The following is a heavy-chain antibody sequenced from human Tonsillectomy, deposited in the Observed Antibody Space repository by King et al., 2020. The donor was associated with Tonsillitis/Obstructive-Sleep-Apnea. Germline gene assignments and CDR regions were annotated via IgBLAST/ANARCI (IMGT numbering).Heavy chain of an antibody. J-gene: IGHJ4*02. CDR1: GFTFGDYA. CDR2: IRSKAYGGTT. D-gene: IGHD1-1*01. Sequence: VQLVESGGGLVKPGRSLRLSCTVSGFTFGDYAMSWFRQAPGKGLEWVGFIRSKAYGGTTEYAASVKGRFSISRDDSTSIAYLHMNSLKTEDTAVLYCARGGVTTVDGRNVDYWGQGTLVTVSS. V-gene: IGHV3-49*05. CDR3: ARGGVTTVDGRNVDY.